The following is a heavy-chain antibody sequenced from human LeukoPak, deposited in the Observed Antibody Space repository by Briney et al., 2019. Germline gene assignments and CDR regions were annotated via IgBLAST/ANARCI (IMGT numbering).Heavy chain of an antibody. J-gene: IGHJ4*02. Sequence: KISCKGSGYSFTSYWISWVRQAPGQGLEWMGGIIPIFGTANYAQKFQGRVTITADESTSTAYMELSSLRSEDTAVYYCARGRMAGTYVFDSWGQGTLVTVSS. CDR2: IIPIFGTA. CDR1: GYSFTSYW. CDR3: ARGRMAGTYVFDS. V-gene: IGHV1-69*01. D-gene: IGHD6-19*01.